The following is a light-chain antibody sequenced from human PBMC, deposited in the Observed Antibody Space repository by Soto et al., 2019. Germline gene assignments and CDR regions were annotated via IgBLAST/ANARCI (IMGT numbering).Light chain of an antibody. CDR2: EVS. Sequence: QSVLTQPASVSGSPGQSITISCTGTSSDVGGYDYVSWYQLHPGKAPKLMVFEVSNRLSGVSYLFSGSKSGNTASLTISGLQAEDEADYFCSSYSISTAYLFGTGTKVTVL. J-gene: IGLJ1*01. CDR1: SSDVGGYDY. CDR3: SSYSISTAYL. V-gene: IGLV2-14*01.